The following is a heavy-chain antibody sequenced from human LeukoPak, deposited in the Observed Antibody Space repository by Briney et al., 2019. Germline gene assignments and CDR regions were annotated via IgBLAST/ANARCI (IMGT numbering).Heavy chain of an antibody. D-gene: IGHD3-10*01. CDR3: ARDQRGSGSYTDDYYAMDV. V-gene: IGHV4-31*03. J-gene: IGHJ6*04. CDR1: GGAINSAGYY. CDR2: IYYSGNT. Sequence: PSETLSLTCSVSGGAINSAGYYWSWIRQLPGKGLEWIGYIYYSGNTYYDPSLKSRVTISVDTSKNHFSLKLTSVTAADTAIYYCARDQRGSGSYTDDYYAMDVWGKGTTVTVSS.